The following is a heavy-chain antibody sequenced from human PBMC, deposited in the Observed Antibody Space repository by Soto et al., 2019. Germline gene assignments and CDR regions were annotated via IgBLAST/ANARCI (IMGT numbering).Heavy chain of an antibody. CDR3: ARSELREEYYFDS. Sequence: SETLSLTCTVSGGSISRYYWNWIRQSPGKGLEWIGYIYYSGSTKYNPSLKSRVTISIDTSKTHFSLDLNSVTAADTAVYYCARSELREEYYFDSWGQGTLVTVSS. J-gene: IGHJ4*02. CDR2: IYYSGST. D-gene: IGHD1-7*01. V-gene: IGHV4-59*01. CDR1: GGSISRYY.